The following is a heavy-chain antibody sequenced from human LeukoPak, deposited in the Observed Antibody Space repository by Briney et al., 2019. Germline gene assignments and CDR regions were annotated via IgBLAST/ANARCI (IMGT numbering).Heavy chain of an antibody. V-gene: IGHV4-34*01. D-gene: IGHD4-17*01. Sequence: PSETLSLTCAVYGGSFSGYYWSWIRQPPGKGLEWIGEINHSGSTNYNPSLKSRVTISVDTSKNQFSLKPSSVTAADTAVYYCARSFHDYGDCKIDYWGQGTLVTVSS. CDR2: INHSGST. CDR1: GGSFSGYY. CDR3: ARSFHDYGDCKIDY. J-gene: IGHJ4*02.